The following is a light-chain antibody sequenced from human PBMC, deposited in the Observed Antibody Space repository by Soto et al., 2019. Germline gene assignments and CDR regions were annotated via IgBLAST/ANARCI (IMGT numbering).Light chain of an antibody. V-gene: IGKV3-15*01. CDR3: QQYNNWPLT. CDR2: SAS. CDR1: QSVSSRY. Sequence: EIVLTQSPGTLSLSPGERATLSCRASQSVSSRYLAWYQQKIGQAPRLLLYSASTRAAGIPPRFSASGSGTEFTLTISSLQSEDFAVYYCQQYNNWPLTFGPGTRVDIK. J-gene: IGKJ3*01.